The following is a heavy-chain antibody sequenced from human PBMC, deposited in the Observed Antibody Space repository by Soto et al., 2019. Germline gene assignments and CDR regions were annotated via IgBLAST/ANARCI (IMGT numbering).Heavy chain of an antibody. CDR3: GKERRPRCDYGIDG. CDR2: ISYDGSNK. V-gene: IGHV3-30*18. D-gene: IGHD6-25*01. CDR1: GFTFSSYG. J-gene: IGHJ6*02. Sequence: QVQLVESGGGVVQPGRSLRLSCAASGFTFSSYGMHWVRQAPGKGLEWVAVISYDGSNKYYADSVKGRFTISRGNSKNTMDLQMNSMRAEETAVSYCGKERRPRCDYGIDGWGQGAAVTVS.